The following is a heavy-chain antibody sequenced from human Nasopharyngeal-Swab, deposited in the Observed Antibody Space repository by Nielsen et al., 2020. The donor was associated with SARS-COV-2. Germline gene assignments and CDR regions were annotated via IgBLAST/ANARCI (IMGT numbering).Heavy chain of an antibody. V-gene: IGHV4-34*09. Sequence: SETLSLTCAVYGGSFSGYYWSWIRQPPGKGLEWIGYIYYSGSTYYNPSLKSRATISVDTSKNQFSLKLSSVTAADTAVYYCARAQSITMIIGAFDIWGQGTMVTVSS. CDR2: IYYSGST. CDR1: GGSFSGYY. J-gene: IGHJ3*02. CDR3: ARAQSITMIIGAFDI. D-gene: IGHD3-22*01.